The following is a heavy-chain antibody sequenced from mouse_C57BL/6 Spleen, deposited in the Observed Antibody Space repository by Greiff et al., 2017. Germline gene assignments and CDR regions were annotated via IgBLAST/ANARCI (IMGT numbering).Heavy chain of an antibody. D-gene: IGHD6-1*01. V-gene: IGHV5-4*03. CDR3: ARAAYYYAMDY. CDR1: GFTFRSYA. CDR2: ISDGGSYT. Sequence: DVMLVESGGGLVKPGGSLKLSCAASGFTFRSYAMSWVRQTPEKRLEWVATISDGGSYTYYPDNVKGRFTISRDNAKNNLYLQMSHLKSEDTAMYYCARAAYYYAMDYWGQGTSVTVSS. J-gene: IGHJ4*01.